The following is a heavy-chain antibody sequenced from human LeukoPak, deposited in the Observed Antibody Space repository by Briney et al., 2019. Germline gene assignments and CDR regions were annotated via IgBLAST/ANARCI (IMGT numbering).Heavy chain of an antibody. CDR3: AGGGFLIRYSGYDWNFDY. J-gene: IGHJ4*02. V-gene: IGHV4-61*01. Sequence: NPSETLSLTCTVSGGSVSSGSYYWSWIRQPPGKGLEWIGYIYYSGSTNYNPSLKSRVTISVDTSKNQFSLKLSSVTAADTAVYYCAGGGFLIRYSGYDWNFDYWGQGTLVTVSS. CDR1: GGSVSSGSYY. CDR2: IYYSGST. D-gene: IGHD5-12*01.